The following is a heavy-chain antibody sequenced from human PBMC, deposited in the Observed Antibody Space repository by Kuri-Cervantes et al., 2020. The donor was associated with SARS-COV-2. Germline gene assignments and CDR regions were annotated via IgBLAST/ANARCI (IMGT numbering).Heavy chain of an antibody. Sequence: GGSLRLSCAASGFTFSSYSMNWVRQAPGKGLEWVSSISSSSSYIYYADSVKGRFTISRDNAKNSLYLQMSSLRAEDTAVYYCARPAETGTRFDYWGQGTLVTVSS. V-gene: IGHV3-21*01. CDR3: ARPAETGTRFDY. CDR1: GFTFSSYS. CDR2: ISSSSSYI. D-gene: IGHD1-1*01. J-gene: IGHJ4*02.